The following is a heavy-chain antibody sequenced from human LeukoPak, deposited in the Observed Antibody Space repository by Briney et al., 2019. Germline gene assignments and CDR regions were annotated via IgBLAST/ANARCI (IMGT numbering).Heavy chain of an antibody. Sequence: ASVKVSCKASGYTFTSYDINWVRQATGQGLEWMGWISAYNGNTNYAQKLQGRVTMTTDTSTSTAYMELRSLRSDDTAVYYCARDMITFGGVNWFDPWGQGTLVTVSS. CDR3: ARDMITFGGVNWFDP. CDR2: ISAYNGNT. D-gene: IGHD3-16*01. J-gene: IGHJ5*02. CDR1: GYTFTSYD. V-gene: IGHV1-18*01.